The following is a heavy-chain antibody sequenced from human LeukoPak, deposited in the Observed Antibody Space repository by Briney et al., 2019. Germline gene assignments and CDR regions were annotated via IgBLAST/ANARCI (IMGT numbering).Heavy chain of an antibody. J-gene: IGHJ4*02. CDR1: GFTFSSYA. Sequence: PGGSLRLSCAASGFTFSSYAMHWVRQAPGKGLEWVAVISYDGSNKYYADSVKGRFTISRDNSKNTLYLQMNSLRAEDTAVYYCARDFHYYGSGSYPPPYWGQGTLVTVSS. CDR3: ARDFHYYGSGSYPPPY. D-gene: IGHD3-10*01. V-gene: IGHV3-30*04. CDR2: ISYDGSNK.